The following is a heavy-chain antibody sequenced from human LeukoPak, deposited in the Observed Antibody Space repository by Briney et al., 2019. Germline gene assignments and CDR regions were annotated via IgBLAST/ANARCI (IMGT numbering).Heavy chain of an antibody. CDR2: ISGSGDNT. J-gene: IGHJ4*02. CDR3: AKGSYCDSSGSFYFDY. V-gene: IGHV3-23*01. D-gene: IGHD3-22*01. Sequence: GGSLRLSCAASGFTFSSYAMSWVCQAPGKGLEWVSGISGSGDNTYYADSVKGRFTISRDNSKNTLYVQVNSLGSEDTAAYYCAKGSYCDSSGSFYFDYWGQGTLVTVSS. CDR1: GFTFSSYA.